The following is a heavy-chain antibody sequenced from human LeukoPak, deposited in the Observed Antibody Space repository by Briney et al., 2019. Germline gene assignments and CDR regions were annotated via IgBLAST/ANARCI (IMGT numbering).Heavy chain of an antibody. CDR3: AKDSRLLRGVVTTAFDS. J-gene: IGHJ4*02. CDR2: FSGSGTST. Sequence: GGSLRLSCAASGFTFSSYAMSWVRQTPGKGLEWVAAFSGSGTSTYYADSVKGRFTISRDNSKNILFLQMSSLRAEATAIYYCAKDSRLLRGVVTTAFDSWGQGTLVTVSS. CDR1: GFTFSSYA. D-gene: IGHD3-3*01. V-gene: IGHV3-23*01.